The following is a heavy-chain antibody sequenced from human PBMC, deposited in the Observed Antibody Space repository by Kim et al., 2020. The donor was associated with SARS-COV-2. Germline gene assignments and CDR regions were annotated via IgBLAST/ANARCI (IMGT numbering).Heavy chain of an antibody. J-gene: IGHJ3*02. D-gene: IGHD6-13*01. CDR3: TTGGAAAGDAFDI. Sequence: YATPVKGRFTISRDDSKNTLYLQMNSLKTEDTAVYYCTTGGAAAGDAFDIWGQGTMVTVSS. V-gene: IGHV3-15*01.